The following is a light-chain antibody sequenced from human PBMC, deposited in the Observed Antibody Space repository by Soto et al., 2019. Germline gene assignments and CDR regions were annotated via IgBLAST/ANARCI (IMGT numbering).Light chain of an antibody. J-gene: IGLJ1*01. CDR3: AAGDDSLNARYV. CDR2: SNN. CDR1: SSNIGSNT. V-gene: IGLV1-44*01. Sequence: QSVLTQPPSASGTPGQRVTISCSGSSSNIGSNTVNWYQQLPGTAPKLLIYSNNQRPSGVPDRFSGSKSGTSASLAISGLQSEDEADYYCAAGDDSLNARYVFGTGTKLTVL.